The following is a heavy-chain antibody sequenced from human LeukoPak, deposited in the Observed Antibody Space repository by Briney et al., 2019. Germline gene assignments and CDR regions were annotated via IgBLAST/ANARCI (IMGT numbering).Heavy chain of an antibody. CDR2: IRYDGSNR. CDR1: GFTFSSYA. Sequence: GGSLRLSCAASGFTFSSYAMHWVRQAPGKGLEWVSFIRYDGSNRNYADSVKGRFTISRDNSKNTLYLQMNSLRAEDTAVYYCAKDGSSGYESNDDAFDIWGQGTMVTVSS. J-gene: IGHJ3*02. CDR3: AKDGSSGYESNDDAFDI. D-gene: IGHD3-22*01. V-gene: IGHV3-30*02.